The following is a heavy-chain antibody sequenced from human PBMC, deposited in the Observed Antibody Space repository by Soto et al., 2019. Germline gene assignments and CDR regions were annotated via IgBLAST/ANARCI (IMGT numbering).Heavy chain of an antibody. CDR2: ISNRGDT. V-gene: IGHV3-66*01. J-gene: IGHJ3*02. CDR3: AREPRYCRGGSCSITGDAYDI. D-gene: IGHD2-15*01. CDR1: GFIVSNTY. Sequence: GGSLRLSYTASGFIVSNTYVNWVRQAPGKGLEWVSVISNRGDTHYADSVRGRFSLSRDISDNTLHLQMNNLRVEDTAVYYCAREPRYCRGGSCSITGDAYDIWGQGTMVTVSS.